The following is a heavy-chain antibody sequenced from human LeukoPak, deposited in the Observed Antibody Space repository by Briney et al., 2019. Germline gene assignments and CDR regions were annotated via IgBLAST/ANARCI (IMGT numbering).Heavy chain of an antibody. CDR3: ARGTSGSYGD. CDR2: IYHSGST. V-gene: IGHV4-30-2*01. CDR1: GGSISSGGYY. J-gene: IGHJ4*02. Sequence: ASETLSLTCTVSGGSISSGGYYWSWIRQPPGKGLEWIGYIYHSGSTYYNPSLKSRVTISVDRSKNQFSLKLSSVTAADTAVYYCARGTSGSYGDWGQGTLVTVSS. D-gene: IGHD1-26*01.